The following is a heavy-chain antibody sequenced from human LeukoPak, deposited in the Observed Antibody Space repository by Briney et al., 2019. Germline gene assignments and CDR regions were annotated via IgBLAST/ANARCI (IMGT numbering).Heavy chain of an antibody. CDR2: IYYSGGT. Sequence: SETLSLTCTVSGGSISSGTYYWGWIRQPPGKGLEWIGNIYYSGGTYYNPSLKSRVTISVDTSKNQFPLKLSSVTAADTAVYYCARIFDYWGQGTLVTVSS. V-gene: IGHV4-39*06. CDR3: ARIFDY. J-gene: IGHJ4*02. CDR1: GGSISSGTYY.